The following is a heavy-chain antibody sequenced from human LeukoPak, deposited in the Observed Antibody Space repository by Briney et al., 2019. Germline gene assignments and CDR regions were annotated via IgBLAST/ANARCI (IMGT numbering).Heavy chain of an antibody. V-gene: IGHV1-18*01. J-gene: IGHJ4*02. Sequence: ASVKVSCKASGYTFTSYGISWVRQAPGQGLEWMGWISAYSGNTNYAQKLQGRVTMTTDTSTSTAYMELRSLRSDDTAVYYCARALETYYYDSSGYYLPSDYWGQGTLVTVSS. CDR2: ISAYSGNT. CDR3: ARALETYYYDSSGYYLPSDY. CDR1: GYTFTSYG. D-gene: IGHD3-22*01.